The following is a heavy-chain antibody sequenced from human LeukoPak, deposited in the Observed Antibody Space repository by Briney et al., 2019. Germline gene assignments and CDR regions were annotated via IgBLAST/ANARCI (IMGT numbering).Heavy chain of an antibody. D-gene: IGHD2-2*01. CDR2: IIPIFGTA. J-gene: IGHJ5*02. Sequence: SVKVSCKASGGTFSSYAISWVRQAPGQGLEWMGGIIPIFGTANYAQKFQGRVTITADESTSTAYMELSSLRSEDTAVYYCARVLGYCSSTSCQDNWFDPWGQGTLVTASS. V-gene: IGHV1-69*13. CDR1: GGTFSSYA. CDR3: ARVLGYCSSTSCQDNWFDP.